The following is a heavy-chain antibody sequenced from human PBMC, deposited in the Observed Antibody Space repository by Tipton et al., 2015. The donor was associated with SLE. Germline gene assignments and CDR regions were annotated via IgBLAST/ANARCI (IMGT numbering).Heavy chain of an antibody. Sequence: QVQLVQSGAEVKKPGSSVKVSCKASGGTFSSYAISWVRQAPGQGLEWMGGIIPIFGKANYAQKFQGRVTITTDESTSTAYMELSSLRSEDTAVYYCASGDCSSTSCYRAEYFQHWGQGTLITVSS. CDR2: IIPIFGKA. V-gene: IGHV1-69*01. CDR1: GGTFSSYA. D-gene: IGHD2-2*01. CDR3: ASGDCSSTSCYRAEYFQH. J-gene: IGHJ1*01.